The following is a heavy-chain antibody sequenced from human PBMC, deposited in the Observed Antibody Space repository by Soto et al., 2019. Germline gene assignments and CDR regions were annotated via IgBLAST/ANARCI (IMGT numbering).Heavy chain of an antibody. CDR1: GFTVSNYF. CDR3: ARDVLGGAYDFWH. CDR2: ISSNGDT. Sequence: EVQLAESGGGFVQPGESLRLSCAASGFTVSNYFMTWVRQAPGKGLEWVSVISSNGDTFYTDSVKGRFTISRDRSQNTLYLQMDSLRAEDTAVYYCARDVLGGAYDFWHGGQGTLVTVSS. V-gene: IGHV3-66*01. J-gene: IGHJ4*02. D-gene: IGHD3-3*01.